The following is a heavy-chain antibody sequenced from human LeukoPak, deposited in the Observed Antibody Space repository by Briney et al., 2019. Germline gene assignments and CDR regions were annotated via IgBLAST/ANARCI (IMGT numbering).Heavy chain of an antibody. CDR1: GFTFSSYS. CDR2: ISSSSSYI. V-gene: IGHV3-21*01. CDR3: ARDRYSSSCGGDY. J-gene: IGHJ4*02. Sequence: GGSLRLSCAASGFTFSSYSMNWVRQAPGKGLEWVSSISSSSSYIYYADSVKGRFTISRDSAKNSLYLQMNSLRAEDTAVYYCARDRYSSSCGGDYWGQGTLVTVSS. D-gene: IGHD6-13*01.